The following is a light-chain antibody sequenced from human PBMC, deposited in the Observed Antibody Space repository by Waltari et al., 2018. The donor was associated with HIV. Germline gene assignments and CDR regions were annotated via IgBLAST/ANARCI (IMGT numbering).Light chain of an antibody. V-gene: IGLV1-40*01. J-gene: IGLJ3*02. CDR2: ANS. CDR1: TSNIGAGHD. Sequence: QSLLTQPPSVSATPGQRITISCTGNTSNIGAGHDVHWYRQLQGTAPRLLIFANSNRPSGVPDRISGSKSTASASLAITGLQAEDEGYYYCQSSDIRLHGLWVFGGGTKVTVL. CDR3: QSSDIRLHGLWV.